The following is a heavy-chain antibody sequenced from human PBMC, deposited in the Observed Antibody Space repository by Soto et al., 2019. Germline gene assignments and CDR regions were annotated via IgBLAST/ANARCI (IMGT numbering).Heavy chain of an antibody. V-gene: IGHV1-3*01. CDR3: ARDPALWVTFMPWFAP. Sequence: GASVKVSCKASGYTFTSYAMHWVRQAPGQRLEWMGWINAGNGNTKYSQKFQGRVTITRDTSASTAYMELSSLRSEDTAVYYCARDPALWVTFMPWFAPGGQEPRVTVSS. J-gene: IGHJ5*02. D-gene: IGHD2-2*01. CDR2: INAGNGNT. CDR1: GYTFTSYA.